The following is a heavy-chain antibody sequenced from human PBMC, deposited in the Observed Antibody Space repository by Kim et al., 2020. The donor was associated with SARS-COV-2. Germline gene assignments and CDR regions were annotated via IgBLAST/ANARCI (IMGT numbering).Heavy chain of an antibody. CDR3: ASVNSYYYYYGMDV. J-gene: IGHJ6*02. Sequence: ASVKVSCKASGYTFTSYGISWVRQAPGQGLEWMGWISAYNGNTNYAQKLQGRVTMTTDTSTSTAYMELRSLRSDDTAVYYCASVNSYYYYYGMDVWGQGTTVTVSS. V-gene: IGHV1-18*01. CDR1: GYTFTSYG. CDR2: ISAYNGNT. D-gene: IGHD4-4*01.